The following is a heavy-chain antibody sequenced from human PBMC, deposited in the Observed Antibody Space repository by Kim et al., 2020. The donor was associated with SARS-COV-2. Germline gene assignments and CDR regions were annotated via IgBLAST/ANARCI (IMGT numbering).Heavy chain of an antibody. D-gene: IGHD3-3*01. CDR2: ISHDGRNT. CDR3: TKTNYDFKLLAPFHH. CDR1: GFIFNNYG. Sequence: GGSLRLSCAASGFIFNNYGIHWVRQAPGKGLEWVAVISHDGRNTYYSDSVKGRFTISRDNSKNTVYLQMDSLRPEDTAMYYCTKTNYDFKLLAPFHHWGQGTLVTVSS. J-gene: IGHJ1*01. V-gene: IGHV3-30*18.